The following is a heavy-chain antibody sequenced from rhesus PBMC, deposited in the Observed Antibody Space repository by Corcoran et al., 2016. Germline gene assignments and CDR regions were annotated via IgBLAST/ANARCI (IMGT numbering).Heavy chain of an antibody. V-gene: IGHV3S42*01. CDR3: ARGYSGSFRAFDF. D-gene: IGHD6-25*01. J-gene: IGHJ3*01. CDR1: GFTFSRYW. CDR2: INSGGGST. Sequence: EVQLVESGGGLAKPGGSLRLSCAASGFTFSRYWMNWVRPPPGTGLEWIAAINSGGGSTYYADSVKGRCTISRDNSKNTLSLQRNSLRAEDTAVDYCARGYSGSFRAFDFWGQGLRVTVSS.